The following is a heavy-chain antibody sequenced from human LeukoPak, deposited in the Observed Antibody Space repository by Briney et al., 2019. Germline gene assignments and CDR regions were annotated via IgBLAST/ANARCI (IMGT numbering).Heavy chain of an antibody. V-gene: IGHV4-59*01. CDR3: ARDTFPTGGFDY. CDR1: GASITANS. CDR2: FYFSGST. D-gene: IGHD2/OR15-2a*01. Sequence: SETLPLTCTVSGASITANSWSWIRQPPGEGLEWIGYFYFSGSTKYNPSLKSRVTISVDTSKNQFSLKMTSVTAADTAVYYCARDTFPTGGFDYWGQGILVTVSS. J-gene: IGHJ4*02.